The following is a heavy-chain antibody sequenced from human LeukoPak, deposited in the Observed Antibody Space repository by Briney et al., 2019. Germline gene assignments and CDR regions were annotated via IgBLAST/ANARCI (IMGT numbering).Heavy chain of an antibody. CDR2: IRYDGSNK. Sequence: GGSLRLSCAASGFTFSSYGMHWVRQAPGKGLEWVAFIRYDGSNKYYADSVKGRFTISRDNSKNTLYLQMNSLRAEDTAVYYCAREGHLEDSGSTLDYWGQGTLVTVSS. V-gene: IGHV3-30*02. CDR1: GFTFSSYG. CDR3: AREGHLEDSGSTLDY. D-gene: IGHD1-26*01. J-gene: IGHJ4*02.